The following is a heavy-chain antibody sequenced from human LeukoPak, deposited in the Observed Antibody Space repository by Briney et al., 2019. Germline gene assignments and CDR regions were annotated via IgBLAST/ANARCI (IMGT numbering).Heavy chain of an antibody. V-gene: IGHV3-21*01. D-gene: IGHD3-22*01. J-gene: IGHJ4*02. CDR3: ARENAIQYYYDSSGYPISFDY. CDR1: GYTFSDYG. CDR2: ISSSSSYI. Sequence: GGSLRLSCTASGYTFSDYGMHWVRQAPGKGLEWVSSISSSSSYIYYADSVKGRFTISRDNAKNSLYLQMNSLRAEDTAVYYCARENAIQYYYDSSGYPISFDYWGQGTLVTVSS.